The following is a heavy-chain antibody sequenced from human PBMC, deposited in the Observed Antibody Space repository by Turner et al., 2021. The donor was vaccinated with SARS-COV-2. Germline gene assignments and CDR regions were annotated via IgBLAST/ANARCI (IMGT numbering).Heavy chain of an antibody. J-gene: IGHJ5*01. CDR1: GFAFSRYW. CDR2: IKEDGTSK. Sequence: EVQLVESGGCLVQPGGSLRLSCLGSGFAFSRYWMGWVRQAPGKGLEWVANIKEDGTSKYYVDSVKGRFTTSRDNAENSVYLEMNSLRVEDTAVYYCARHGSWNYDSWGQGTLVTVSS. CDR3: ARHGSWNYDS. D-gene: IGHD1-7*01. V-gene: IGHV3-7*01.